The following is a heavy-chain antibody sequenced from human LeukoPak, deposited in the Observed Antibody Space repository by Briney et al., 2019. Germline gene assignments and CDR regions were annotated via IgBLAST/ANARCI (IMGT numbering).Heavy chain of an antibody. CDR2: INPNSGGT. D-gene: IGHD5-12*01. V-gene: IGHV1-2*06. Sequence: ASVKVSCKASGYTFTGYYMHWVRQAPGQGLEWMGRINPNSGGTNYAQKFQGRVTMTRDTSISTAYMELSRLRSDDTAVYYCTRDRGFDYFFDYWGQGTLVTVSS. J-gene: IGHJ4*02. CDR1: GYTFTGYY. CDR3: TRDRGFDYFFDY.